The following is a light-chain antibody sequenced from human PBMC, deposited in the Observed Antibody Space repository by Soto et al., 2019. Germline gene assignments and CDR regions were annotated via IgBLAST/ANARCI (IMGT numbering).Light chain of an antibody. CDR2: GAS. V-gene: IGKV3-20*01. Sequence: EIMLTQSPSTLSVSPGERATLSCRASQSVSRDLAWYQQKPGQAPRLLIYGASSRATGIPDRFSGSGSGTDFTLTISRLEPEDFAVYYCQQYGSSLITFGQGTRLEVK. CDR1: QSVSRD. CDR3: QQYGSSLIT. J-gene: IGKJ5*01.